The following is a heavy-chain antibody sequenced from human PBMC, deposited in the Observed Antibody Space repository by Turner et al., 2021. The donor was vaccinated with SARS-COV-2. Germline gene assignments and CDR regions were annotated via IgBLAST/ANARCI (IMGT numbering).Heavy chain of an antibody. CDR1: GGSLSGYY. V-gene: IGHV4-34*01. D-gene: IGHD3-3*01. CDR3: ARGDDPRKSGVV. CDR2: VHTYGTT. J-gene: IGHJ4*02. Sequence: QVPLQQWGAGPLKPSETLSLICAVNGGSLSGYYWTWIRQPPGKGLEWIGEVHTYGTTYYNPSLKSRVSISVDTSKNQFSLKLNSVTAADTAFYYCARGDDPRKSGVVWGQGTLVTVSS.